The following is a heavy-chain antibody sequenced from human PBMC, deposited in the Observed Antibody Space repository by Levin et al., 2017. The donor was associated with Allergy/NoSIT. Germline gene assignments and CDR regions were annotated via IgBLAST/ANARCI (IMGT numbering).Heavy chain of an antibody. CDR3: ARFGELFGGSHMGAFDI. CDR1: GFTFSSYS. CDR2: ISSSSSYI. Sequence: PGGSLRLSCAASGFTFSSYSMNWVRQAPGKGLEWVSSISSSSSYIYYADSVKGRFTISRDNAKNSLYLQMNSLRAEDTAVYYCARFGELFGGSHMGAFDIWGQGTMVTVSS. V-gene: IGHV3-21*01. D-gene: IGHD3-10*02. J-gene: IGHJ3*02.